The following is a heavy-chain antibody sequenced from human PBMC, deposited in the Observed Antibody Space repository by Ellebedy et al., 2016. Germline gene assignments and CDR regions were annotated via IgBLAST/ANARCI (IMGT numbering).Heavy chain of an antibody. V-gene: IGHV1-2*02. J-gene: IGHJ6*03. Sequence: ASVKVSXXASGYRFTNYLLHWVRQAPGQGLEWMGWINPNTGDTNAALKFQDRVTMTRDTSINTGYLELRSLRSDDTAIYFCAKEGANVVVEAGPSSYYHYYMDVWGKGTTVTVSS. D-gene: IGHD2-8*01. CDR3: AKEGANVVVEAGPSSYYHYYMDV. CDR2: INPNTGDT. CDR1: GYRFTNYL.